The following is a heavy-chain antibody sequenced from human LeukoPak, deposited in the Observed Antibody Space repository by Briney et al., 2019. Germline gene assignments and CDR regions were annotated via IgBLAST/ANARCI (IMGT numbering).Heavy chain of an antibody. CDR1: GFTFSNNG. CDR3: AKDRGWELRFMDV. J-gene: IGHJ6*03. Sequence: PGGSLRLSCAASGFTFSNNGMHWVRQAPGKGLEWVAFIWYDGRNKYYADSVKGRFTISRDNSKNTLYLQMNSLGAEDSAVYYCAKDRGWELRFMDVWGKGTTVTVSS. D-gene: IGHD1-26*01. V-gene: IGHV3-30*02. CDR2: IWYDGRNK.